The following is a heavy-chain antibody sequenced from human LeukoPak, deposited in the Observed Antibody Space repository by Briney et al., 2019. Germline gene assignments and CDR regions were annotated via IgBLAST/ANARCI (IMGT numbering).Heavy chain of an antibody. V-gene: IGHV7-4-1*02. D-gene: IGHD3-22*01. CDR1: GFSFPSYA. J-gene: IGHJ4*02. CDR2: INTNTGNP. CDR3: ARDLGDSSGYSGIDDY. Sequence: ASVKVSCKASGFSFPSYAMNWVRQAPGQGLEWMGWINTNTGNPTYAQGFTGRFVFSLDTSVSTAYLQISSLKAEDTAVYYCARDLGDSSGYSGIDDYWGQGTLVTVSS.